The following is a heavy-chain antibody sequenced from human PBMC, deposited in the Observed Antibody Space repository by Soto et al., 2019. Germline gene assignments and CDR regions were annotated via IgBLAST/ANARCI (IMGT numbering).Heavy chain of an antibody. CDR3: ARARGDTSGYHFDI. J-gene: IGHJ3*02. CDR2: IYYSGST. Sequence: SETLSLICTVSGGSISSGDYYWSWIRQPPGKGLECIGYIYYSGSTYYNPSLKSRVIISVDTSKNQFSLKLSSVTAADTAVYYCARARGDTSGYHFDIWGQGTMVTVSS. V-gene: IGHV4-30-4*01. D-gene: IGHD3-22*01. CDR1: GGSISSGDYY.